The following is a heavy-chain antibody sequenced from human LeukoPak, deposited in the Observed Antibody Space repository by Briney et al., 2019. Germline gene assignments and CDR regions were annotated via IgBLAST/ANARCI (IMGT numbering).Heavy chain of an antibody. D-gene: IGHD1/OR15-1a*01. CDR3: ARLLGTWNTFDY. CDR2: INPNGGGT. V-gene: IGHV1-2*02. CDR1: GYTFTGYY. J-gene: IGHJ4*02. Sequence: GASVKVSCKASGYTFTGYYMHWVRQAPGQGLEWMGWINPNGGGTNYAQKFQGRVTMTRDTSISTAYMELSRLRSDDTAVYYCARLLGTWNTFDYWGQGTLVTVSS.